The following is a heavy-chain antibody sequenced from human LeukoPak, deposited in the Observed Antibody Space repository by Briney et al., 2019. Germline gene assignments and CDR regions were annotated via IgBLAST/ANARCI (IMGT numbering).Heavy chain of an antibody. J-gene: IGHJ6*02. CDR3: ARDLISDTAMVTYYYYGMDV. V-gene: IGHV1-8*03. CDR2: MNPNSGNT. Sequence: GASVKVSCKASGYTFTSYDINWVRQATGQGLVWMGWMNPNSGNTGYAQKFQGRVTITRNTSISTAYMELSSLRSEDTAVYYCARDLISDTAMVTYYYYGMDVWGQGTTVTVSS. CDR1: GYTFTSYD. D-gene: IGHD5-18*01.